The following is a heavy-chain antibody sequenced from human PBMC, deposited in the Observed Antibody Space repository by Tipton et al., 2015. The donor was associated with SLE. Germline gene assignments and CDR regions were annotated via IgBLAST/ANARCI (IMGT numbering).Heavy chain of an antibody. CDR2: INHSGST. Sequence: GLVKPSETLSLTCAVYGGSFSGYYWSWIRQPPGKGLEWIGEINHSGSTNYNPSLKSRVTISVDTSKNQFSLKLSSVTAADTAVYYCAREPRPRGALKGAFDIWGQGTMVTVSS. J-gene: IGHJ3*02. CDR3: AREPRPRGALKGAFDI. V-gene: IGHV4-34*01. CDR1: GGSFSGYY.